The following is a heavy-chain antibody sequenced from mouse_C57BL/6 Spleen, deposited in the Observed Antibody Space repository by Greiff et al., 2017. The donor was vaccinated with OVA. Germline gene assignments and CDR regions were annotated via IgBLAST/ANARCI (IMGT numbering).Heavy chain of an antibody. CDR3: ARYDYDVFGY. CDR2: IDPSSGGT. V-gene: IGHV1-72*01. CDR1: GYTFTSYW. Sequence: QVQLQQSGAELVKPGASVKLSCKASGYTFTSYWMHWVKQRPGRGLEWIGRIDPSSGGTKYNEKFKSKATLTADKPSSTAYMQLSSLTSEDSAVYYCARYDYDVFGYWGQSTTLTGSS. D-gene: IGHD2-4*01. J-gene: IGHJ2*01.